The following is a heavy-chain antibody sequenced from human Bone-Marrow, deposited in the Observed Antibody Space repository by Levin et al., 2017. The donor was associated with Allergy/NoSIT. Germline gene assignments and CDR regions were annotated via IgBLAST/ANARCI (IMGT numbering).Heavy chain of an antibody. Sequence: GGSLRLSCAASGFTFSSYSMNWVRQAPGKGLEWVSSISSSSSYIYYADSVKGRFTISRDNAKNSLYLQMNSLRAEDTAVYYCARKPRYQLPSPNYYYYYMDVWGKGTTVTVSS. V-gene: IGHV3-21*01. J-gene: IGHJ6*03. CDR1: GFTFSSYS. CDR3: ARKPRYQLPSPNYYYYYMDV. CDR2: ISSSSSYI. D-gene: IGHD2-2*01.